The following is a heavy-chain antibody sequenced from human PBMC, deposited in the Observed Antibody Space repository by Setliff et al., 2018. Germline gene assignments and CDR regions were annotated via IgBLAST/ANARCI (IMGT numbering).Heavy chain of an antibody. CDR3: ARSLGSGSYWNSRPFYSDY. CDR1: GFAFNNYP. V-gene: IGHV4-39*01. Sequence: PGGSLRLSCAASGFAFNNYPMGWVRQAPGKGLEWIGSIYYSGTTYYNPSVRSRVTISVDTSKNQFSLKLSSVTAADTAVYFCARSLGSGSYWNSRPFYSDYWGQGTLVTVSS. J-gene: IGHJ4*02. CDR2: IYYSGTT. D-gene: IGHD3-10*01.